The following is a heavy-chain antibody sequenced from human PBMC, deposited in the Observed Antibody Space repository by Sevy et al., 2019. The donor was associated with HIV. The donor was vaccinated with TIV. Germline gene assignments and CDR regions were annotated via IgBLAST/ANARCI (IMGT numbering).Heavy chain of an antibody. J-gene: IGHJ1*01. CDR1: GLSFSTFS. D-gene: IGHD3-16*01. V-gene: IGHV3-21*01. CDR3: ATGTLLGLGPFQR. Sequence: GGSLRLSCAASGLSFSTFSMSWVRQAPGKGLEWVSSITTTGTYMYYADSVKGRFTTSRDNARNSRYLQLSSLRVEDTAVDYCATGTLLGLGPFQRWGQGTLVTVSS. CDR2: ITTTGTYM.